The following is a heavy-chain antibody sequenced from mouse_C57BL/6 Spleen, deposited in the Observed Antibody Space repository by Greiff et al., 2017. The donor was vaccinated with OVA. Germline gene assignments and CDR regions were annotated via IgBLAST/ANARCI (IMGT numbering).Heavy chain of an antibody. Sequence: VQLQQSGPELVKPGASVKISCKASGYSFTGYYMNWVKQSPEKSLEWIGEINPSTGGTTYNQKFKAKATLTVDKSSSTAYMQLKSLTSEDSAVYYCARRGTTVVAGDYWGQGTTLTVSS. J-gene: IGHJ2*01. CDR1: GYSFTGYY. CDR2: INPSTGGT. V-gene: IGHV1-42*01. CDR3: ARRGTTVVAGDY. D-gene: IGHD1-1*01.